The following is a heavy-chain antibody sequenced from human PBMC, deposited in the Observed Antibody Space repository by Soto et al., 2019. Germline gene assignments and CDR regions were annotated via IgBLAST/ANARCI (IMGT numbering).Heavy chain of an antibody. V-gene: IGHV3-30*03. CDR1: GFTFSHYG. D-gene: IGHD3-22*01. J-gene: IGHJ4*02. Sequence: QVQLVESGGGVVKPGRSLRLSCAASGFTFSHYGMHWVRQAPGKGLEWVAVILHDGSNKYYGDSVKGRFTVSRDNSNNTMYLQMNSMRVEDTAVYYCARDRDSSGYYLDSWGQGTLVTVSS. CDR3: ARDRDSSGYYLDS. CDR2: ILHDGSNK.